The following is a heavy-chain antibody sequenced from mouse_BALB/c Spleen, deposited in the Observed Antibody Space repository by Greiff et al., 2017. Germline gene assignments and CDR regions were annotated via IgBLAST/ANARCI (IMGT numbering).Heavy chain of an antibody. V-gene: IGHV2-9*02. D-gene: IGHD2-1*01. CDR1: GFSLTSYG. J-gene: IGHJ4*01. Sequence: VQVVESGPGLVAPSQSLSITCTVSGFSLTSYGVHWVRQPPGKGLEWLGVIWAGGSTNYNSALMSRLSISKDNSKSQVFLKMNSLQTDDTAMYYCARARGIGNYEAMDYWGQGTSVTVSS. CDR3: ARARGIGNYEAMDY. CDR2: IWAGGST.